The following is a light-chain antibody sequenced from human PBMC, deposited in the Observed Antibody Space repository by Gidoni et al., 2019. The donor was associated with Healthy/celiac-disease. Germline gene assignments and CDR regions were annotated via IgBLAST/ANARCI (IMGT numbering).Light chain of an antibody. CDR1: QSVSSY. V-gene: IGKV3-11*01. J-gene: IGKJ2*01. CDR2: EAS. Sequence: EIVLTQSPATLSLSPGERATLSCRASQSVSSYLAWYQQKPGQAPRLLIYEASNRATGIQARFSGSGSGTDFTLTISSLEPEDFAVYYCQQRSNWPGTFGQGTKLEIK. CDR3: QQRSNWPGT.